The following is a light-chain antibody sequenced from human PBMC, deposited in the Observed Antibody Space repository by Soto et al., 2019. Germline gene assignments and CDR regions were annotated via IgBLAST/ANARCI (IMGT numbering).Light chain of an antibody. CDR2: KVS. CDR1: HSLVYSDGIAY. V-gene: IGKV2-30*01. CDR3: MQGTHWPPYT. J-gene: IGKJ2*01. Sequence: DVVMTQSPLSLPVTLGQPASISCRSSHSLVYSDGIAYLNWFQQRPGQSPRRLIYKVSYRESGVPDRFSGSGSGTDFTLRISRVEAEDVGVYYCMQGTHWPPYTFGQGTKLEIK.